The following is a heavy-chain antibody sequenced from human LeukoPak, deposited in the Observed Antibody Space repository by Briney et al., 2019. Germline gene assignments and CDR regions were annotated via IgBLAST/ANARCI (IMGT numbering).Heavy chain of an antibody. CDR1: GGSIISGSYY. J-gene: IGHJ3*02. CDR3: ARVPDSSGYYSAAFDI. CDR2: IYYSGVT. Sequence: SATLSLTCTVAGGSIISGSYYWSWIRLPPGKGLEWIGYIYYSGVTYYQRSLKTRVTISLDTSKNQFSLKLTSVTAADTAVYYCARVPDSSGYYSAAFDIWGHGTMVTVSS. V-gene: IGHV4-31*03. D-gene: IGHD3-22*01.